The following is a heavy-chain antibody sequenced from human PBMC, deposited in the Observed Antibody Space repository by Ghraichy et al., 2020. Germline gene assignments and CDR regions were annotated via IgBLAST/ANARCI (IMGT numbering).Heavy chain of an antibody. Sequence: TLSLTCAVSGGSISSGGYSWSWIRQPPGKGLEWIGYIYHSGSTYYNPSLKSRVTISVDRSKNQFSLKLSSVTAADTAVYYCARGDFWSGYYFDYWGQGTLVTVSS. D-gene: IGHD3-3*01. CDR1: GGSISSGGYS. CDR3: ARGDFWSGYYFDY. V-gene: IGHV4-30-2*01. CDR2: IYHSGST. J-gene: IGHJ4*02.